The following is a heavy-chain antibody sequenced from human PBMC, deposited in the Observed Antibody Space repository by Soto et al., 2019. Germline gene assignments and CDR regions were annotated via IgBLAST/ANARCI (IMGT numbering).Heavy chain of an antibody. J-gene: IGHJ4*02. Sequence: QVQLQEAGPGLVKPSETLSLTCTVSGGSVSRDNYYWSWIRQPPGKGLEWIGYMHYSGNTNYNPSLKSRITISVDTSKNQFSLKLNSVTAADTAGYYCASLDTSSSQAPYWGQGTLVTGSS. CDR3: ASLDTSSSQAPY. CDR2: MHYSGNT. D-gene: IGHD6-6*01. CDR1: GGSVSRDNYY. V-gene: IGHV4-61*01.